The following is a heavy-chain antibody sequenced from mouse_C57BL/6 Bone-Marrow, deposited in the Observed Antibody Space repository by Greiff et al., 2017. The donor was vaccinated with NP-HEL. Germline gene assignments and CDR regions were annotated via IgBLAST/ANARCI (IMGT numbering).Heavy chain of an antibody. Sequence: QVQLKQSGAELARPGASVKLSCKASGYTFTSYGMSWVKQRTGQGLEWIGEIDPRSGNTYYNEKFKGKATLTADKSSSTAYMELRSLTSEDSAVYFCAREGDYAWFAYWGQGTLVTVSA. V-gene: IGHV1-81*01. CDR1: GYTFTSYG. J-gene: IGHJ3*01. CDR3: AREGDYAWFAY. CDR2: IDPRSGNT. D-gene: IGHD2-4*01.